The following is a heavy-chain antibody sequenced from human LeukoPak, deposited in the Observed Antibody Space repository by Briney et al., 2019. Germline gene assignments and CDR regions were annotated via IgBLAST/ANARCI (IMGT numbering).Heavy chain of an antibody. CDR3: ARGPVGGTTYNDGDAFDI. D-gene: IGHD1-7*01. CDR1: GGSISSYY. J-gene: IGHJ3*02. Sequence: SETLSLTCTVSGGSISSYYWSWIRQPPGKGLEWIGYIYYSGSTNYNPSLKSRVTISVDTSKNQFSLKLSSVTAAGTAVYYCARGPVGGTTYNDGDAFDIWGQGTMVTVSS. V-gene: IGHV4-59*01. CDR2: IYYSGST.